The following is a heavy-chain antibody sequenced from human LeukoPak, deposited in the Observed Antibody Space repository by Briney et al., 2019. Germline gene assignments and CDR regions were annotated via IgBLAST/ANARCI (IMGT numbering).Heavy chain of an antibody. J-gene: IGHJ4*02. CDR3: AKDTGYSGYDSLDY. D-gene: IGHD5-12*01. V-gene: IGHV3-23*01. CDR1: GFTFSSYA. CDR2: ISGSGGST. Sequence: GGSLRLSCAASGFTFSSYAMSWVRQAPGKGLEWVSGISGSGGSTYYADSVKGRFTISRDNPKNTLYLQMNSLRAEDTAVYYCAKDTGYSGYDSLDYWGQGILVTVSS.